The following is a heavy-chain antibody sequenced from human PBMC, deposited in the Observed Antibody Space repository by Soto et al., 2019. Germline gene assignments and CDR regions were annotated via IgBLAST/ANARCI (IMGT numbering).Heavy chain of an antibody. CDR2: ISGSADST. CDR1: GLTFSNYA. Sequence: EVQLLESGGGLVQPGGSLRLSCAASGLTFSNYAMSWVRQAPGKGLEWVSAISGSADSTYYAASVKGRFTISRDNSNNRLYLQMTSLRAEDTAVYYCANEVVGSGNHDYWGQGTLVTVSS. V-gene: IGHV3-23*01. D-gene: IGHD3-10*01. J-gene: IGHJ4*02. CDR3: ANEVVGSGNHDY.